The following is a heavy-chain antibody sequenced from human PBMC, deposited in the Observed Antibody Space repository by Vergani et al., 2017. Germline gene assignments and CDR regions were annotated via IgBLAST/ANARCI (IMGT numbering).Heavy chain of an antibody. CDR3: AKANPRNSGYDYLYYYHAMDV. CDR2: ISGSGGST. Sequence: EVQLLESGGDLVQPGGSLRLSCAASGCTFNHYAMNWVRQPPGKGLEWVSGISGSGGSTYYAGSVKGRFTISRDSSKNTLYLQMNSMSAGDTAVYYCAKANPRNSGYDYLYYYHAMDVWGQGTTVTVSS. CDR1: GCTFNHYA. J-gene: IGHJ6*02. V-gene: IGHV3-23*01. D-gene: IGHD5-12*01.